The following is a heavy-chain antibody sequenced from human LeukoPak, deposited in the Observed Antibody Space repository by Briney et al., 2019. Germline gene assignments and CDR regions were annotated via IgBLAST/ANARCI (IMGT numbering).Heavy chain of an antibody. J-gene: IGHJ3*02. Sequence: GGSLRLSCAASGFTFSSYGMHWVRQAPGKGLEWVSSISSSSSYIYYADSVKGRFTISRDNAKNSLYLQMNSLRAEDTAVYYCARDQTPRGYDFWSGYLDAFDIWGQGTMVTVSS. CDR1: GFTFSSYG. D-gene: IGHD3-3*01. CDR3: ARDQTPRGYDFWSGYLDAFDI. CDR2: ISSSSSYI. V-gene: IGHV3-21*01.